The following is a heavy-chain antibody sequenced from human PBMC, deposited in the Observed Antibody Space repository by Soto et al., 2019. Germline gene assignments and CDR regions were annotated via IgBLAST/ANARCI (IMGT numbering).Heavy chain of an antibody. CDR3: ARETGATKEGDYGMDV. V-gene: IGHV4-61*01. CDR2: IYYSGST. D-gene: IGHD1-26*01. J-gene: IGHJ6*02. Sequence: PSETLSLTCTVSGGSISSSSYYWSWIRQPPGKGLEWIGYIYYSGSTNYNPSLKSRVTISVDTSKNQFSLKLSSVTAADTAVYYCARETGATKEGDYGMDVWGQGTTVTVS. CDR1: GGSISSSSYY.